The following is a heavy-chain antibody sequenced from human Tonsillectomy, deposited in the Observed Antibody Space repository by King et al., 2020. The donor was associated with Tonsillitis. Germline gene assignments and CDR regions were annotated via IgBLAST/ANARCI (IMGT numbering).Heavy chain of an antibody. J-gene: IGHJ4*02. Sequence: VQLVESGGGVVQPGRSLRLSCAASGFTFSSYGMHWVRQAPGKGLEWVAVISYDGSNKYYADSVKGRFTISRDNSKNKLYLQMNSLRAEDTAVYYCAKDRDGCFDYWGQGTLVTVSS. CDR2: ISYDGSNK. V-gene: IGHV3-30*18. CDR1: GFTFSSYG. CDR3: AKDRDGCFDY. D-gene: IGHD5-24*01.